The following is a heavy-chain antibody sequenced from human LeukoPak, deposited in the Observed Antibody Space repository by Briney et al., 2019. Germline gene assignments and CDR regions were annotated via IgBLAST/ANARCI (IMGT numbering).Heavy chain of an antibody. CDR1: GYTFTSYY. V-gene: IGHV1-46*01. J-gene: IGHJ4*02. CDR3: ARELGYYDSSGYLDY. Sequence: ASVKVSCKASGYTFTSYYMHWVRQAPGQGLEWMGIINPSGGSTSYAQKFQGRVTMTRDMSTSTVYMELSSLRSEDTAVYYCARELGYYDSSGYLDYWGQGTLVTVSS. D-gene: IGHD3-22*01. CDR2: INPSGGST.